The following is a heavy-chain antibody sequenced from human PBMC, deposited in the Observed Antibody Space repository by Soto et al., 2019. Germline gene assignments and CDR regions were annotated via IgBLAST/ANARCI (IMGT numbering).Heavy chain of an antibody. V-gene: IGHV1-24*01. CDR2: FDPEDGET. J-gene: IGHJ4*02. CDR3: AAPGIVGATDFDY. Sequence: ASVKVSGKVSGCTLTELSMHWVRQAPGKGLEWMGGFDPEDGETIYAQKFQGRVTMTEDTSTDTAYMELSSLRSEDTAVYYCAAPGIVGATDFDYWGQGTLVTVSS. D-gene: IGHD1-26*01. CDR1: GCTLTELS.